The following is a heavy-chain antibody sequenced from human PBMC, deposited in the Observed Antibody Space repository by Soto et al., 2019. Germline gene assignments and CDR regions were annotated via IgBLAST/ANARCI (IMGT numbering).Heavy chain of an antibody. D-gene: IGHD3-3*01. CDR1: GGSFSCYY. Sequence: SETLSLTCAVYGGSFSCYYWSWIRQPPGKGLEWIGEINHSGSTNYNPSLKSRVTISVDTSKNQFSLKLSSVTAADTAVYYCARGGYDFWSGLLHRDWFDPWGQGTLVTVSS. J-gene: IGHJ5*02. V-gene: IGHV4-34*01. CDR3: ARGGYDFWSGLLHRDWFDP. CDR2: INHSGST.